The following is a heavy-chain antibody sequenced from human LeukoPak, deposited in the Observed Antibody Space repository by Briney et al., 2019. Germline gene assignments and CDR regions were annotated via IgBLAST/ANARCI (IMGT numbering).Heavy chain of an antibody. Sequence: SETLSLACTVSGGSISSGDYYWSWIRQPPGKGLEWIGYIYYSGSTYYNPSLKSRVTISVDTSKNQFSLKLSSVTAADTAVYYCARAKDYDYVWGSSYYFGYWGQGTLVTVSS. CDR2: IYYSGST. CDR3: ARAKDYDYVWGSSYYFGY. J-gene: IGHJ4*02. CDR1: GGSISSGDYY. D-gene: IGHD3-16*01. V-gene: IGHV4-30-4*01.